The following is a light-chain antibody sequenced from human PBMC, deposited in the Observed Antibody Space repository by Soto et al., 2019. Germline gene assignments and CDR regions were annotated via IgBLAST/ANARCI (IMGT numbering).Light chain of an antibody. V-gene: IGKV3-20*01. J-gene: IGKJ1*01. CDR2: GAS. CDR1: QSVSSSY. Sequence: EIVLTPSPGTLSLSPGERATLSCRASQSVSSSYLAWYQQKPGQAPRLLIYGASSRATGIPDRFNGSGSGTDFTLTISRLEPEDFEVYYCQQYGSSLWTFGQGTKVEIK. CDR3: QQYGSSLWT.